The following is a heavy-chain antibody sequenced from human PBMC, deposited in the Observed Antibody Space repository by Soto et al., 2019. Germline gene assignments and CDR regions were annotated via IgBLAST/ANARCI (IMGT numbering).Heavy chain of an antibody. Sequence: QVQLVESGGGVVQPGRSLRLSCAASGFTFRSYSIHWVRQAPGKGLEWLAVVSYDGNSKYYADSVQRRFTVSRDNSKNTLYMKMNDLRTEDTGMYYCARDRAHYDSSGLDWGQGTLVTVSS. J-gene: IGHJ4*02. CDR1: GFTFRSYS. D-gene: IGHD3-22*01. V-gene: IGHV3-30-3*01. CDR3: ARDRAHYDSSGLD. CDR2: VSYDGNSK.